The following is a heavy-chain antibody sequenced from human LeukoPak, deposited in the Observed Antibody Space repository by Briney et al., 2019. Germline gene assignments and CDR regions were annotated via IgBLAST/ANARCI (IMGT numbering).Heavy chain of an antibody. J-gene: IGHJ4*02. CDR1: GFTFSSYW. V-gene: IGHV3-74*01. CDR2: INSDGSSI. CDR3: TTGRGVSFDY. D-gene: IGHD3-10*01. Sequence: GGSLRLSCAASGFTFSSYWMHWVRQAPGKGVVWVSRINSDGSSISYADSVKGRFTISRDNAKNTLYLQMNSLRAEDTAVYYCTTGRGVSFDYWGQGTLVTVSS.